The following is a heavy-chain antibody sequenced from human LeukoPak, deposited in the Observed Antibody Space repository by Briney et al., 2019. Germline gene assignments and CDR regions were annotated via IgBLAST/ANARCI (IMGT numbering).Heavy chain of an antibody. CDR1: GFTFDDYG. J-gene: IGHJ6*03. V-gene: IGHV3-20*04. Sequence: RPGGSLRLSCAASGFTFDDYGMSWVRQAPGKGLEWVSGINWNGGSTGYADSVKGRFTISRDNAKNSLYLQMNSLRAEDTALYYCARSVDTAMVDYYYYYMDVWGKGTTVTVSS. CDR3: ARSVDTAMVDYYYYYMDV. CDR2: INWNGGST. D-gene: IGHD5-18*01.